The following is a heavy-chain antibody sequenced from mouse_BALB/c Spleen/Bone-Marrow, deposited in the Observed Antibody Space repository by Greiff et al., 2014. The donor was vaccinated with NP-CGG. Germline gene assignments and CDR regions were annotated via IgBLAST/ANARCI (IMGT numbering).Heavy chain of an antibody. CDR2: ISHGGGTT. CDR1: GFAFSSYD. D-gene: IGHD2-3*01. Sequence: EVHLVESGGGLVKPGGSLKLSCAASGFAFSSYDMSWVRQTPEKRLEWVAYISHGGGTTYYSDTVKGRFTISRDNAKNTLYLQMSSLKSVDTAIYYCTRHGGYYPYYYAMDYWGQGTSVSVSS. V-gene: IGHV5-12-1*01. CDR3: TRHGGYYPYYYAMDY. J-gene: IGHJ4*01.